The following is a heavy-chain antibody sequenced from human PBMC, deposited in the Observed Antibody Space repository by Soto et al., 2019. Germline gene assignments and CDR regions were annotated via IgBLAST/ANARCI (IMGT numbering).Heavy chain of an antibody. J-gene: IGHJ4*02. CDR2: IFPSDSDT. CDR1: GYSFTNYW. D-gene: IGHD2-15*01. CDR3: TRLGGGFDY. V-gene: IGHV5-51*01. Sequence: EAQRVQSGTEVKKPGESLKISCKGSGYSFTNYWIGWVRQMPGKGLEWMGIIFPSDSDTRYSPSFQGQVTTSPDKSINAASLQGSTLKASVTAMYYCTRLGGGFDYWGQGTLVTVSS.